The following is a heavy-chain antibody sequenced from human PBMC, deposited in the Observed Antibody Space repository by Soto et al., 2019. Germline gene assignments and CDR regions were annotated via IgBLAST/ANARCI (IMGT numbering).Heavy chain of an antibody. D-gene: IGHD3-10*01. CDR1: GYTFTGYY. CDR2: INPNSGGT. Sequence: ASVKVSCKASGYTFTGYYMHWVRQAPGQGLEWMGWINPNSGGTNYAQKFQGRVTMTRDTSISTAYMELSRLRSDDTAVYYCARDPESRSNYGSGSPLGYWGQGTLVAVSS. J-gene: IGHJ4*02. CDR3: ARDPESRSNYGSGSPLGY. V-gene: IGHV1-2*02.